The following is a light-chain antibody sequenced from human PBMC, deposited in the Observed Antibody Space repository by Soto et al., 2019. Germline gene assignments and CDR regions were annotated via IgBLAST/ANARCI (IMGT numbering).Light chain of an antibody. CDR1: QSVSSD. J-gene: IGKJ2*01. CDR3: QQYNIWPPKYT. Sequence: EIVMTQSPATLSVSPGERATLSCRASQSVSSDLAWYQQKPGQAPRLLIYGASTRATGIPARFSGSGSGTEFTLTISSRQSEAVAVDYCQQYNIWPPKYTFGQGTKLEIK. V-gene: IGKV3-15*01. CDR2: GAS.